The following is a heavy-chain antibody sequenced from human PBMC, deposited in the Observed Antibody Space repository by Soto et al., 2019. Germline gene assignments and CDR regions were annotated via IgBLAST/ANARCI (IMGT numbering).Heavy chain of an antibody. Sequence: HPGGSLRLSCAASGFTFSSYAMSWVRQAPGKGLEWVSAISGSGGSTYYADSVKGRFTISRDNSKNTLYLQMNSLRAEDTAVYYCVKDRIVLLWFGELPPRDYFDYWGQGTLVTVSS. CDR1: GFTFSSYA. J-gene: IGHJ4*02. V-gene: IGHV3-23*01. CDR3: VKDRIVLLWFGELPPRDYFDY. CDR2: ISGSGGST. D-gene: IGHD3-10*01.